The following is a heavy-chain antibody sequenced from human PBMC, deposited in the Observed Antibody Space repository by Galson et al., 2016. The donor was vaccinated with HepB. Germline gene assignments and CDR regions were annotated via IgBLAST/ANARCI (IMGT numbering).Heavy chain of an antibody. CDR2: IRGSGTGT. Sequence: SLRLSCAASGFSISIYSMNWVRQAPGKGLEWVSAIRGSGTGTSYTDSVKGRFTISRDNSKNTLYLQMNSLRAEDAAVYYCAKINLDGYNSGWGGSFDIWGRGTMVTVSS. V-gene: IGHV3-23*01. D-gene: IGHD6-19*01. CDR3: AKINLDGYNSGWGGSFDI. CDR1: GFSISIYS. J-gene: IGHJ3*02.